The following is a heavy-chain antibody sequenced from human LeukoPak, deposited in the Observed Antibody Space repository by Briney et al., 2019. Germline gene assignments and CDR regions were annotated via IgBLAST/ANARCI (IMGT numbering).Heavy chain of an antibody. CDR3: VRSIVVVVAAEYYFDY. J-gene: IGHJ4*02. CDR2: INPNSGGT. V-gene: IGHV1-2*02. CDR1: GYTFTGYY. Sequence: ASVKVSCKASGYTFTGYYMHWVRQAPGQGLEWMGWINPNSGGTNYAQKFQGRVTMTRDTSISTAYMELSRLRSDDTAVYYCVRSIVVVVAAEYYFDYWGQGTLVTVSS. D-gene: IGHD2-15*01.